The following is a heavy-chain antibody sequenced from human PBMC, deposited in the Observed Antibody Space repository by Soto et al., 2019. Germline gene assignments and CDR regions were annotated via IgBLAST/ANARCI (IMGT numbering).Heavy chain of an antibody. CDR2: INVGSGNT. V-gene: IGHV1-3*01. CDR1: GNSFVTYA. J-gene: IGHJ4*02. CDR3: ARVPPWGDSGSFYIQHYDS. Sequence: ASVKVSCKSSGNSFVTYAIHWVRQAPGQRLQWMGWINVGSGNTKCAQDFQGRVTFTRDTAATTTFMELSSLRSEDAAVYYCARVPPWGDSGSFYIQHYDSWGQGTLVTVSS. D-gene: IGHD3-10*01.